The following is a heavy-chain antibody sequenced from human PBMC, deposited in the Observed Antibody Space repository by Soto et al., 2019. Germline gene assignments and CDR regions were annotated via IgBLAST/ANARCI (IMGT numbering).Heavy chain of an antibody. D-gene: IGHD6-13*01. V-gene: IGHV1-18*04. CDR2: ISAYNGNT. J-gene: IGHJ5*02. CDR3: ARDSSSWYLSENWFDP. CDR1: GYTFTSYG. Sequence: GASVKVSCKASGYTFTSYGISWVRQAPGQGLEWMGWISAYNGNTNYAQKLQGRVTMTTDTSTSTAYMELRSLRSDDTAVYYCARDSSSWYLSENWFDPWGQGTLVTVSS.